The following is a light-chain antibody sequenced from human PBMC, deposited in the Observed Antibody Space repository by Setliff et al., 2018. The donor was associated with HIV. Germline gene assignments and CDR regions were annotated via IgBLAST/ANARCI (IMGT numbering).Light chain of an antibody. V-gene: IGLV2-18*02. Sequence: QSALTQPPSVSGSPGQSVTISCTGTSSDVGSYNRVSWYQQPPGTAPKLIIYEVSLLPSGVPDRFSGSKSGNTASLTISGLQAEDEADYYCSSYTTTGTYVFGSGTKGTVL. CDR3: SSYTTTGTYV. CDR2: EVS. J-gene: IGLJ1*01. CDR1: SSDVGSYNR.